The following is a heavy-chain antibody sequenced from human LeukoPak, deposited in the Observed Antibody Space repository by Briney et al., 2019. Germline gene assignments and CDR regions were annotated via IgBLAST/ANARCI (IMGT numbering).Heavy chain of an antibody. J-gene: IGHJ5*02. CDR1: GGSISSYY. V-gene: IGHV4-59*08. CDR3: ATQYSSSSNWFDP. D-gene: IGHD6-6*01. Sequence: SETLSLTCTVSGGSISSYYWSWIRQPPGKGLEWIGYIYYSGSTNYNPSLKSRVTISVDTSKNQFSLKLSSVTAADTAVYYCATQYSSSSNWFDPWGQGTLVTVSS. CDR2: IYYSGST.